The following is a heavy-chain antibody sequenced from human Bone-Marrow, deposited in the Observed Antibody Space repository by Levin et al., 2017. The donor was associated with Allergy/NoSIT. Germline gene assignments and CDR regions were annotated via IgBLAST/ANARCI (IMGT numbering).Heavy chain of an antibody. D-gene: IGHD1-26*01. V-gene: IGHV4-4*02. CDR1: GGSISSNNW. CDR3: ARDGSFNYYGMDV. CDR2: ISHSGST. Sequence: GSLRLSCAVSGGSISSNNWWSWVRQPPGKELEWIGEISHSGSTNYNPSLESRIIISVDNSKNQFSLKLKSVTAADTAVYYCARDGSFNYYGMDVWGQGTTVTVS. J-gene: IGHJ6*02.